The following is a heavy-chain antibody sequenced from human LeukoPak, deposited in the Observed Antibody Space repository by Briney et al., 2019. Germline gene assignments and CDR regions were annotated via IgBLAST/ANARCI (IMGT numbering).Heavy chain of an antibody. D-gene: IGHD6-13*01. Sequence: ASVKVSCKVSGYTLTELSMHWVRQAPGKGLEWMGGFDPEDGETIYAQKFQGRVTMTEDTSTDTAYMELSSLRSEDTAVYYCATDLIFFSVGDSSRESDYWGPGTLVTVSS. V-gene: IGHV1-24*01. J-gene: IGHJ4*02. CDR2: FDPEDGET. CDR1: GYTLTELS. CDR3: ATDLIFFSVGDSSRESDY.